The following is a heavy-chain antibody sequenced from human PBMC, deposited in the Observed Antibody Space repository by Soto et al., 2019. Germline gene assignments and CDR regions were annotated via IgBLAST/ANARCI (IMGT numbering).Heavy chain of an antibody. CDR1: GVTFTNHG. V-gene: IGHV3-30*03. CDR2: ISYNGIDK. Sequence: QMHLVESGGGLVQPAMSLRLSCAVSGVTFTNHGIHWVRQAPGKGLEWVADISYNGIDKWYVDSVKGRFTISRDNFGDKAYLQMNGLRPEDTAVYYCASGEGQNGPDTRFAHWGQGTLVTVSS. J-gene: IGHJ4*02. CDR3: ASGEGQNGPDTRFAH. D-gene: IGHD3-10*01.